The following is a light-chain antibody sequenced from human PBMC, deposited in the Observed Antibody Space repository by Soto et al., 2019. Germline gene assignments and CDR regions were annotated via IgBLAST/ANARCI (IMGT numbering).Light chain of an antibody. CDR1: QSVATN. J-gene: IGKJ1*01. CDR2: HAS. Sequence: LTQSPDTLPFAPGESANISCRASQSVATNLAWYRQKPGQAPRLLIYHASSRVTGIPDRFSGSGSGTVFTLTISRLEREDFAVYYCQQYDSSASRSFGQGTKVDIK. V-gene: IGKV3-20*01. CDR3: QQYDSSASRS.